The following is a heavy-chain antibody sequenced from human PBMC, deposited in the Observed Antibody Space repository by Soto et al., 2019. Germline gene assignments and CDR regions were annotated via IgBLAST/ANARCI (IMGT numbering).Heavy chain of an antibody. V-gene: IGHV4-34*01. Sequence: QVQLQPWGAGLLKTSETLSLTCAVYGGSFGGYYWCWMRQPPGKGLGWIGEINHSGSINYNPSLRCRVSFSVAPSKAQVALKLSAVTAADTAVYYCARDRSGANDAFDVWGQGTMVTVSS. CDR3: ARDRSGANDAFDV. CDR2: INHSGSI. CDR1: GGSFGGYY. J-gene: IGHJ3*01. D-gene: IGHD1-26*01.